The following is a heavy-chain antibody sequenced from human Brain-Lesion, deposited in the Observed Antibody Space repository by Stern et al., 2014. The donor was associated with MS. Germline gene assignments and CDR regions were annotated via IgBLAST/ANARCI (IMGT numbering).Heavy chain of an antibody. D-gene: IGHD3-3*01. J-gene: IGHJ6*02. Sequence: VQLVESGAEVKKPGASVKGSCKTSGYIFTGYYIHWVRQAPGQGLEWMAWINPNTGGTKDAQKFQGRVTMSRDTSISTAYVELSSLTSDDTAVYYCARDQRGITIFGVVTDYYYLGMDVWGQGTTVTVSS. CDR2: INPNTGGT. CDR3: ARDQRGITIFGVVTDYYYLGMDV. V-gene: IGHV1-2*02. CDR1: GYIFTGYY.